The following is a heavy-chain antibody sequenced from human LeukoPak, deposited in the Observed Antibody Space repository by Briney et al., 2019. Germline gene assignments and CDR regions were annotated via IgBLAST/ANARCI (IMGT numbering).Heavy chain of an antibody. V-gene: IGHV4-34*01. CDR1: GGSFSGYY. J-gene: IGHJ4*02. CDR3: ARGLRYCSGGSCLGRYSDY. D-gene: IGHD2-15*01. Sequence: SETLSLTCAVYGGSFSGYYWSWIRQPPGKGLEWIGEINHSGSTNYNPSLKSRVTISVDTSKNQFSLKLSSVTAADTAVYYCARGLRYCSGGSCLGRYSDYWGQGTLVTVSS. CDR2: INHSGST.